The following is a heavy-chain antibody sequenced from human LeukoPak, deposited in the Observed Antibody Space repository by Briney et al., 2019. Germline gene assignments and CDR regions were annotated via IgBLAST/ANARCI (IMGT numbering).Heavy chain of an antibody. V-gene: IGHV4-4*07. J-gene: IGHJ2*01. CDR1: GGSISSYY. CDR3: ARGCSSTSCYTGYFDL. D-gene: IGHD2-2*02. Sequence: PSETLSLTCTASGGSISSYYWSWIRPPAGKGLEWIGRIYTSGSTNYNPSLKSRVTMSVDTSKNQFSLKLSSVTAADTAVYYCARGCSSTSCYTGYFDLWGRGTLVTVSS. CDR2: IYTSGST.